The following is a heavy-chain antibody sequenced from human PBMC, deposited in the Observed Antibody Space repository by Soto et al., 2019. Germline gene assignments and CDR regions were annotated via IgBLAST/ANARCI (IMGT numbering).Heavy chain of an antibody. CDR2: IYYSGST. J-gene: IGHJ4*02. Sequence: NPSETLSVTCTVSGASISSSSYLWGWIRQPPGKGLEWIGSIYYSGSTYYNPSLNSRATISLDTSKNQFSLKLSSVTAADTAVYYCARHGGPSRTGTGFGYWGQGTQVTVSS. CDR3: ARHGGPSRTGTGFGY. V-gene: IGHV4-39*01. D-gene: IGHD1-1*01. CDR1: GASISSSSYL.